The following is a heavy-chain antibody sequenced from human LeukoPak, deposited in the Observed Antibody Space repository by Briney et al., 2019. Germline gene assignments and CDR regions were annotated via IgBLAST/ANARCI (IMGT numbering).Heavy chain of an antibody. Sequence: SETLSLTCTVSGGSISSSSYYWGWIRQPPGKGLGWIGCIYYSGSTYYNPSLKSRVTISVDTSKNQLSLKLSSVTAADTAVYYCARRYSSSSPLDYWGQGTLVTVSS. CDR1: GGSISSSSYY. V-gene: IGHV4-39*01. CDR2: IYYSGST. D-gene: IGHD6-6*01. J-gene: IGHJ4*02. CDR3: ARRYSSSSPLDY.